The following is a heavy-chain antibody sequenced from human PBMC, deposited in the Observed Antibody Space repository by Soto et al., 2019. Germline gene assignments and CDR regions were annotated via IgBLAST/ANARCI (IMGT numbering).Heavy chain of an antibody. CDR3: ARDLAVGLVDY. J-gene: IGHJ4*02. D-gene: IGHD6-19*01. CDR1: GYTFTSYG. V-gene: IGHV1-18*01. CDR2: ISAYNGNT. Sequence: QVQLVQSGAEVKKPGASVKVSCKASGYTFTSYGISWVRQAPGQGLEWMGWISAYNGNTKYAQKLQGRVTMTTDTSTSTAYMEVRSLRSDATAGYCCARDLAVGLVDYWGQGTPVTVSS.